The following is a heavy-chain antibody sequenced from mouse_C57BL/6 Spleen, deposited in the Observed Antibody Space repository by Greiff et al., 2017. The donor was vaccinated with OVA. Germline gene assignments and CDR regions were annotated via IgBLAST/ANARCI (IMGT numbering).Heavy chain of an antibody. CDR3: ARAYDGYYVGFDY. D-gene: IGHD2-3*01. CDR2: ISYDGSN. Sequence: ESGPGLVKPSQSLSLTCSVTGYSITSGYYWNWIRQFPGNKLEWMGYISYDGSNNYNPSLKNRISITRDTSKNQFFLKLNSVTTEDTATYYCARAYDGYYVGFDYWGQGTTLTVSS. J-gene: IGHJ2*01. CDR1: GYSITSGYY. V-gene: IGHV3-6*01.